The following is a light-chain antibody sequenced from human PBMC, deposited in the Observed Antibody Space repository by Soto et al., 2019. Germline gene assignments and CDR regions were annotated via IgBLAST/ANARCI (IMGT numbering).Light chain of an antibody. Sequence: DIVMTQSPGTLSVSPGERATLSCRASQDVLTNLAWYQQKPGQAPRLLIYDTSSRATGIPDRFSGSGSGTDFTLTISRLEPEDFAVYYCQQYGSSSWTFGQGTKVDIK. CDR2: DTS. J-gene: IGKJ1*01. V-gene: IGKV3-20*01. CDR3: QQYGSSSWT. CDR1: QDVLTN.